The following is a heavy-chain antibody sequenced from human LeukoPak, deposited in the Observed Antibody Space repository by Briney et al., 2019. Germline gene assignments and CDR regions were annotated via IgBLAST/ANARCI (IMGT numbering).Heavy chain of an antibody. V-gene: IGHV4-39*01. CDR2: IYYSGST. Sequence: SEILSLTCTVSGGSISSSSYYWGWIRQPPGKGLEWIGSIYYSGSTYYNPSLKSRVTISVDTSKNQFSLKLSSVTAADTAVYYCASSLVSSAMGDYWGQGTLVTVSS. CDR3: ASSLVSSAMGDY. CDR1: GGSISSSSYY. J-gene: IGHJ4*02. D-gene: IGHD3-10*01.